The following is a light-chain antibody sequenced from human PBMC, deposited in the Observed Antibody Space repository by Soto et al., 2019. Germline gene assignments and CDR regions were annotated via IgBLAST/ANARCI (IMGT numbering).Light chain of an antibody. Sequence: QSVLTQPASVSGSPGQSITISCTGTSSDVGGYSRVSWYQHHPGKAPKLMIYEVSDRPSGVSNRFSGSKSGNTASLTISGLQAEDEADYYCNSYAGSSYVFGTGTKLTVL. CDR2: EVS. CDR3: NSYAGSSYV. V-gene: IGLV2-14*01. J-gene: IGLJ1*01. CDR1: SSDVGGYSR.